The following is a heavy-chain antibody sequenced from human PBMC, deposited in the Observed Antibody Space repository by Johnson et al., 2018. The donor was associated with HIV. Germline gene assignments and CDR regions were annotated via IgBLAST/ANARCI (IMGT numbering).Heavy chain of an antibody. Sequence: DVQVVESGGGLVQPGGSLRLSCAASGFTFSSYWMSWVRQAPGKGLEWVANIKQDGSEKYYVDSVKGRFTISRDNAKNSLYLQMNSLRAEDTAVYYCARGGVGAGDAFDIWGQGTRVTVSS. CDR1: GFTFSSYW. CDR3: ARGGVGAGDAFDI. V-gene: IGHV3-7*05. J-gene: IGHJ3*02. CDR2: IKQDGSEK. D-gene: IGHD1-26*01.